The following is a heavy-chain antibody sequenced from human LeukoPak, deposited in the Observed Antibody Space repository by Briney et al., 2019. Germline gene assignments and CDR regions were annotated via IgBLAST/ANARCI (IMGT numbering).Heavy chain of an antibody. CDR2: IRFDGGDT. CDR3: AKEIDGFDV. Sequence: GWSLRLSCAGTRFRNYWMHWVRQAPGMGLVWVSSIRFDGGDTAYADSARGRFTISRDNAKNTVFLQMDNLRAEDTAVYYCAKEIDGFDVWGQGTLVTVSS. V-gene: IGHV3-74*01. CDR1: RFRNYW. J-gene: IGHJ3*01.